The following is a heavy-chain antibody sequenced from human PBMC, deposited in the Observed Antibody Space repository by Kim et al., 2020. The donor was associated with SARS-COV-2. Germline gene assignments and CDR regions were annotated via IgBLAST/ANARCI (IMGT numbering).Heavy chain of an antibody. D-gene: IGHD2-15*01. CDR2: ISTSSTTI. Sequence: GGSLRLSCAASGITFSNFNMNWVRQAPGKGLEWVSYISTSSTTIYYADSVKGRFTISRGNDKNSLYLQMNSLRDEDTAVYYCARWQHGGPAEYFQHWGQGTLVTVSS. CDR1: GITFSNFN. V-gene: IGHV3-48*02. CDR3: ARWQHGGPAEYFQH. J-gene: IGHJ1*01.